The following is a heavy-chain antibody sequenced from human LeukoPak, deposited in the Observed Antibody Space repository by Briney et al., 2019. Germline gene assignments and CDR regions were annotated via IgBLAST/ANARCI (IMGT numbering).Heavy chain of an antibody. CDR2: IYYSGST. Sequence: SETLSLTCTVSGGSISSYYWSWIRQHPGKGLEWIGYIYYSGSTYYNPSLKSRVTISVDTSKNQFSLKLSSVTAADTAVYYCARRVVVAATPSYFDYWGQGTLVTVSS. D-gene: IGHD2-15*01. CDR1: GGSISSYY. CDR3: ARRVVVAATPSYFDY. J-gene: IGHJ4*02. V-gene: IGHV4-59*06.